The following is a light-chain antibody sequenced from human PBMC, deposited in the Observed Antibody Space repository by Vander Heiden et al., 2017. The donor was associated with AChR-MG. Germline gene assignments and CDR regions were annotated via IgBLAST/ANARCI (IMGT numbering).Light chain of an antibody. CDR2: GAY. CDR1: QSVSSN. CDR3: QQYNNWPRSV. J-gene: IGKJ4*01. V-gene: IGKV3-15*01. Sequence: EIVMTQSPATLSVSPGERATLSCRASQSVSSNLAWYQQKPGQAPRLLIYGAYTRATGIPARFSGSGSGTEFTLTISSLQSEDFAVYYCQQYNNWPRSVFGGGTKVEIK.